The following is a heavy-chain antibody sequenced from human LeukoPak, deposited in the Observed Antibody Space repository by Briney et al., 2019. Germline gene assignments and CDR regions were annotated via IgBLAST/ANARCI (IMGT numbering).Heavy chain of an antibody. CDR3: ARDPGYGLGVDYGDY. Sequence: GGSLRLYCTASVFTVSGNYMRWVRQAPGKGREWPSVIHRGGHTYHSDSVKGRFTISRDSSKNTVFLQMDSLRAEDTAVYYCARDPGYGLGVDYGDYWGQGTLVTVSS. CDR1: VFTVSGNY. J-gene: IGHJ4*02. V-gene: IGHV3-66*01. D-gene: IGHD3-10*01. CDR2: IHRGGHT.